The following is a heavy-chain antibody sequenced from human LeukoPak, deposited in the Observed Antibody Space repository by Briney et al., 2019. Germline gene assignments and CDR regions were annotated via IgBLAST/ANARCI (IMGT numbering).Heavy chain of an antibody. CDR1: GGSISSSSYY. J-gene: IGHJ6*02. CDR2: IYYSGTT. D-gene: IGHD6-13*01. Sequence: SETLSLTCTVSGGSISSSSYYWGWIRQPPGKGLEWIGSIYYSGTTSYNPSLKSRVTISADTSKNQFSLELSSVTAADTAVYYCARPAARYYFYHGMDVWGQGTTVTVSS. CDR3: ARPAARYYFYHGMDV. V-gene: IGHV4-39*01.